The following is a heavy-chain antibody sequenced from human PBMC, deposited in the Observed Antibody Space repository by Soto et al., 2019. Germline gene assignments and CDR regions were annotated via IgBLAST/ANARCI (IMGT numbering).Heavy chain of an antibody. Sequence: EVRLLESGGGVGKPGGSRRLSCATSGLTFSNYAMSWVRQAPGGGMECVSSMSGSSSTTYYADSVRGRFTNSRDRSKNTLYLRMSIIRAEYTALYYCAQNQERVLPSVTDFWGQATLVTVSS. CDR1: GLTFSNYA. V-gene: IGHV3-23*01. CDR2: MSGSSSTT. CDR3: AQNQERVLPSVTDF. D-gene: IGHD6-13*01. J-gene: IGHJ4*02.